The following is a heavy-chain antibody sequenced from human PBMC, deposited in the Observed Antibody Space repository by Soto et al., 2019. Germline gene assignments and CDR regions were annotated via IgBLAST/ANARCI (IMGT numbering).Heavy chain of an antibody. CDR1: GYTFTSYG. J-gene: IGHJ4*02. Sequence: QVQLVQSGAEVKKPGASVRVSCKASGYTFTSYGISWVRQAPGQGLEWMGWISTYNGNSNYAQELQGRVTMTTDTSKSTACRERRSLRSDDTAVYYCARDRRGRWSRHWGQGTLVTVSA. CDR3: ARDRRGRWSRH. V-gene: IGHV1-18*01. CDR2: ISTYNGNS. D-gene: IGHD1-26*01.